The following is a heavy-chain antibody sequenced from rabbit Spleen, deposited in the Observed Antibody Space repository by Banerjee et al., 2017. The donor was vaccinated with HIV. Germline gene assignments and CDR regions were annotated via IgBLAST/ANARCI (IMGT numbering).Heavy chain of an antibody. CDR2: ILSGSSGKP. V-gene: IGHV1S45*01. D-gene: IGHD7-1*01. CDR1: GFDFSSNT. CDR3: ARDLPDIIGRNFGF. J-gene: IGHJ3*01. Sequence: QEQLEESGGGLVQPEGSLALSCKASGFDFSSNTMSWVRQAPGKGLEWTAFILSGSSGKPVYTTWAKGRFAISRASSTTVFLQMTKQTAADTTTYFCARDLPDIIGRNFGFWGPGTLVTVS.